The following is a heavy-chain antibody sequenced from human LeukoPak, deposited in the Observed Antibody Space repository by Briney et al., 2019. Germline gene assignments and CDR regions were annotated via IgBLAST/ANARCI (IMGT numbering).Heavy chain of an antibody. V-gene: IGHV3-11*01. CDR2: ISGSGRTI. D-gene: IGHD5-12*01. CDR1: GFTFSNYW. J-gene: IGHJ4*02. Sequence: GGSLRLSCAASGFTFSNYWMSWIRQAPGKGLEWVSYISGSGRTIYYADSVTGRFTISRDNAKNSLFLQMNSLRAEDTAVYYCARVIVATTGDYWGQGTLVTVSS. CDR3: ARVIVATTGDY.